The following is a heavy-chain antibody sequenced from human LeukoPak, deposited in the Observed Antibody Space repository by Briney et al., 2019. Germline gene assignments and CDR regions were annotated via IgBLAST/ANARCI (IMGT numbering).Heavy chain of an antibody. Sequence: GGSLRLSCAASGFTFNSYAMHWVRQAPGKGLEWVAIASYDGSKTTYADSVKGRFTISRDNSKNTVYLQMNSLRAEDKAVYYCGRDAIARGSGSYLDRWGQGILVTVSS. CDR2: ASYDGSKT. J-gene: IGHJ4*02. CDR1: GFTFNSYA. CDR3: GRDAIARGSGSYLDR. D-gene: IGHD3-10*01. V-gene: IGHV3-30*04.